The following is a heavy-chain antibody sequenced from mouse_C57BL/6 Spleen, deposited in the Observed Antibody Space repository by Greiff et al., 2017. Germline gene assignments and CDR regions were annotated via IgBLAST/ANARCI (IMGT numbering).Heavy chain of an antibody. V-gene: IGHV1-53*01. CDR3: ARRAFGYSNYGYAMDY. J-gene: IGHJ4*01. D-gene: IGHD2-5*01. CDR1: GYTFTSYW. Sequence: QVQLQQSGTELVKPGASVKLSCKASGYTFTSYWMHWVKQRPGQGLEWIGNINPSNGGTNYNEKFKSKATLTVDKSSSTAYMQLSSLTSEDSAVYYCARRAFGYSNYGYAMDYWGQGTSVTVSS. CDR2: INPSNGGT.